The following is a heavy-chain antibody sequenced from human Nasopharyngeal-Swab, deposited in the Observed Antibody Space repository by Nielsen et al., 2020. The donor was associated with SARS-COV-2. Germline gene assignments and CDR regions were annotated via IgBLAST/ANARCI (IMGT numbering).Heavy chain of an antibody. D-gene: IGHD4-11*01. Sequence: ASVKVSCKASGYTFIGYYMHWVRQAPGQGLEWMGWINIYTGDAHFSENFQDRVTMTTDTSTNTAYMELTTLTSDDTAIYYCARAPYSFDIWGQGTLVTVSS. CDR1: GYTFIGYY. V-gene: IGHV1/OR15-2*02. J-gene: IGHJ3*02. CDR2: INIYTGDA. CDR3: ARAPYSFDI.